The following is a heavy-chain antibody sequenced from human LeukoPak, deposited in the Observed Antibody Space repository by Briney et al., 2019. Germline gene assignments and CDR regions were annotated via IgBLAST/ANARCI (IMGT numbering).Heavy chain of an antibody. CDR2: IYYSGST. CDR1: GGSISSSSYY. V-gene: IGHV4-39*02. J-gene: IGHJ4*02. CDR3: ARESSGNDY. D-gene: IGHD6-19*01. Sequence: SETLSLTCTVSGGSISSSSYYWGWIRQPPGKGLEWIGNIYYSGSTYYNPSLKSRVTIFIDTSKNQFSLKMTSLTAADTAVYYCARESSGNDYWGQGTLVTVSS.